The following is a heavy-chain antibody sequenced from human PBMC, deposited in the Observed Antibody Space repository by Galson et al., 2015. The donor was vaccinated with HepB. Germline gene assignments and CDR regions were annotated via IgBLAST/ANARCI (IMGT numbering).Heavy chain of an antibody. J-gene: IGHJ5*02. CDR3: AREQGRRAVTQGGVRRFDP. CDR2: IYYNGNT. Sequence: SETLSLTCTVSGGSISNSRYYWGWIRQPPGKGLEWIGHIYYNGNTYYNPSLKSRVTISVDTSKNQFSLKLSSVTATDTAVYYCAREQGRRAVTQGGVRRFDPWGQGTLVTVSS. D-gene: IGHD6-19*01. CDR1: GGSISNSRYY. V-gene: IGHV4-39*02.